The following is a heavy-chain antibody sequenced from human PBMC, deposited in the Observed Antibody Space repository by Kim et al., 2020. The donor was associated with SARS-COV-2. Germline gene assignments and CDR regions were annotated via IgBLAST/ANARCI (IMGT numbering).Heavy chain of an antibody. CDR3: ARDFSGSGDY. CDR2: NT. Sequence: NTNYEQKFQGGVTMTTDTSTSTAYMELRSLRSDDTAVYYCARDFSGSGDYWGQGTVVTVSS. V-gene: IGHV1-18*01. D-gene: IGHD1-1*01. J-gene: IGHJ4*02.